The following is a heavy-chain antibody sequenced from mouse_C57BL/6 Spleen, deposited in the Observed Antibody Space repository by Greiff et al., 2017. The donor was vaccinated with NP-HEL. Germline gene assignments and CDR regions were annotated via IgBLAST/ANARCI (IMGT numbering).Heavy chain of an antibody. CDR3: APLYYGYGWYFDV. V-gene: IGHV1-72*01. J-gene: IGHJ1*03. CDR2: IDPNSGGT. Sequence: VKLQQPGAELVKPGASVKQSCKASGYTFTSYWMHWVKQRPGRGLEWIGRIDPNSGGTKYNEKFKSKATLTVDKPSSTAYMQLSSLTSEDSAVYYCAPLYYGYGWYFDVWGTGTTVTVSS. CDR1: GYTFTSYW. D-gene: IGHD2-2*01.